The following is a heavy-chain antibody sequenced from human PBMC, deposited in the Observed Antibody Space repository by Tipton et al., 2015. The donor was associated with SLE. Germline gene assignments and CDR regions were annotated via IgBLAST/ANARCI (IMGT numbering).Heavy chain of an antibody. Sequence: TLSLTCTVSGGSISNYYWSWIRQPPGKGLEWIGSIYYSGSTYYNPSLKSRVTISVDTSKNQFSLKLSSVTAADTAVYYCARLGSRPYNSGWYSWGQGTLVTVSS. J-gene: IGHJ4*02. CDR3: ARLGSRPYNSGWYS. CDR1: GGSISNYY. CDR2: IYYSGST. D-gene: IGHD6-19*01. V-gene: IGHV4-39*01.